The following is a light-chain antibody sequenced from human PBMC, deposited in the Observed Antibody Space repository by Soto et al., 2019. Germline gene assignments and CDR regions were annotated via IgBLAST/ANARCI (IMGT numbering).Light chain of an antibody. Sequence: DIQMTQSPSTLSASVGDRVSITCRASQNIGNWLAWYQQKPGKAPKLLIYKASGLESGVPSRFSGSGSGTEFTLTISSLQPDDFATYYCQQYNSYSRTFGQGTKVEIK. J-gene: IGKJ1*01. CDR1: QNIGNW. CDR2: KAS. V-gene: IGKV1-5*03. CDR3: QQYNSYSRT.